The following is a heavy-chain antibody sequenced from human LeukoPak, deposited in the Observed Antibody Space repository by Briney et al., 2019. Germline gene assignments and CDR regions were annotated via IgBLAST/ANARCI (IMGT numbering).Heavy chain of an antibody. D-gene: IGHD6-13*01. CDR3: ARERFTGSSWQLYYFDY. CDR1: GYTFTGYY. V-gene: IGHV1-2*02. CDR2: INPNSGGT. Sequence: GASVKVSCKASGYTFTGYYMHWVRQAPGQGLEWMGWINPNSGGTNYAQKFQDRVTMTRDTSTSTVYMELSSLRSEDTAVYYCARERFTGSSWQLYYFDYWGQGTLVTVSS. J-gene: IGHJ4*02.